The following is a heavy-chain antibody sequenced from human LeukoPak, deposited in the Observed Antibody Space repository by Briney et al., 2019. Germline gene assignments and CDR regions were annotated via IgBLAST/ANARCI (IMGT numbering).Heavy chain of an antibody. CDR3: ARGRRTRIAVAGYNWFDP. D-gene: IGHD6-19*01. V-gene: IGHV4-59*12. J-gene: IGHJ5*02. CDR1: DGSINSYY. CDR2: IYYNGNT. Sequence: SETLSLTCSVSDGSINSYYWNWIRRPPGKGLEWIGYIYYNGNTNYSPSLKSRVTISVDTSKNQFSLKLSSVTAADTAVYYCARGRRTRIAVAGYNWFDPWGQGTLVTVSS.